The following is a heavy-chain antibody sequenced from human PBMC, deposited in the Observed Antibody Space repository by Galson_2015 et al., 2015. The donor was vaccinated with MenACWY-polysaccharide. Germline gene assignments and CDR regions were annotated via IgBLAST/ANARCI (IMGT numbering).Heavy chain of an antibody. CDR1: GFTFSSYE. D-gene: IGHD3-10*01. Sequence: SMRLSCAASGFTFSSYEMNWVRQAPGKGLEWVSYISSSGSTIYYADSVKGRFTISRDNAKNSMYLEMNSLRAEDTAVYYCARGGSLWIGELLGCNFDYWGQGTLVTVSS. CDR2: ISSSGSTI. J-gene: IGHJ4*02. CDR3: ARGGSLWIGELLGCNFDY. V-gene: IGHV3-48*03.